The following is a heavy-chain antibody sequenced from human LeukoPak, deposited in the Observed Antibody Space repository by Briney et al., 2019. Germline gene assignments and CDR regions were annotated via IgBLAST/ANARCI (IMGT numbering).Heavy chain of an antibody. J-gene: IGHJ4*02. V-gene: IGHV3-21*01. CDR2: ISSSSSNI. Sequence: GGSLRLSCAASGFTFSTYNMNWVRQAPGKGLEWVSSISSSSSNIYYADSVKGRYTISRDNAKNSLYLQMNSLRAEDTAVYYCARGPYNWNYINFDYWGQGTLVTVSS. D-gene: IGHD1-7*01. CDR3: ARGPYNWNYINFDY. CDR1: GFTFSTYN.